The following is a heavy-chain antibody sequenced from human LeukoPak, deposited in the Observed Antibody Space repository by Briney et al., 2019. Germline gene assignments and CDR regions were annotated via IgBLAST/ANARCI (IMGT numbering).Heavy chain of an antibody. CDR3: AREYYYDSSALD. Sequence: PSETLSLTCTVSGGSISSSSYYWGWIRQPPGKGLEWIGSIYYSGSTYYNPSLKSRVTISVDTSKNQFSLKLSSVTAADTAVYYCAREYYYDSSALDWGQGTLVTVSS. CDR1: GGSISSSSYY. V-gene: IGHV4-39*07. J-gene: IGHJ4*02. CDR2: IYYSGST. D-gene: IGHD3-22*01.